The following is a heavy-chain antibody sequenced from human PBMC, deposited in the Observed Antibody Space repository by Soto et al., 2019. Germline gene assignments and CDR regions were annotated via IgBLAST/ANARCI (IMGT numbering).Heavy chain of an antibody. CDR3: ARDWADYYYGMDV. D-gene: IGHD7-27*01. CDR2: ISYDGSNK. Sequence: PGGSLRLSCAASGFTFSSYAMHWVRQAPGKGLEWVAVISYDGSNKYYADSVKGRFTISRDNSKNTLYLQMNSLRAEDTAVYYCARDWADYYYGMDVWGQGTTVTVAS. J-gene: IGHJ6*02. V-gene: IGHV3-30-3*01. CDR1: GFTFSSYA.